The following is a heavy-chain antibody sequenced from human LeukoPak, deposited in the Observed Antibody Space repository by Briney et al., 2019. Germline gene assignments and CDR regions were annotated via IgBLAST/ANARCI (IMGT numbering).Heavy chain of an antibody. V-gene: IGHV3-66*01. D-gene: IGHD3-3*01. CDR3: AKDRTIFGVVPPPYYFDY. Sequence: GGSLRLSCAASGLTVSSNYMSWVRQAPGKGLVWDSVIYSGGSTYYADSVKGRFTISRDNSKNTLYLQMNSLRAEDTAVYYCAKDRTIFGVVPPPYYFDYWGQGTLVTVSS. CDR1: GLTVSSNY. CDR2: IYSGGST. J-gene: IGHJ4*02.